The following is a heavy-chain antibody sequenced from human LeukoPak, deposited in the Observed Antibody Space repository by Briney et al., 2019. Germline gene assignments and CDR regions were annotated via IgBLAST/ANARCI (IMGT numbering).Heavy chain of an antibody. D-gene: IGHD5-12*01. CDR3: ARRATMLAGGYFDY. Sequence: KPSETLSFTCTVSGGSISSYYWSWIRQTPGKGLEWIGYIYASGSTTYNPSLKSRVTISIDTSKNQFSLKLSSVTAADTAVYYCARRATMLAGGYFDYWGQGTLVSVSS. V-gene: IGHV4-4*09. CDR2: IYASGST. J-gene: IGHJ4*02. CDR1: GGSISSYY.